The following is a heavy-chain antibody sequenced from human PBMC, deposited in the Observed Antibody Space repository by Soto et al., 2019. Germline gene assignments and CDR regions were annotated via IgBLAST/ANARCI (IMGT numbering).Heavy chain of an antibody. CDR2: INPNSGGT. V-gene: IGHV1-2*04. CDR1: GYTFTGYY. J-gene: IGHJ6*02. Sequence: VASVKVSCKASGYTFTGYYMHWVRQAPGQGLEWMGWINPNSGGTNYAQKFQGWVTMTRDTSISTAYMELSRLRSDDTAVYYCAREQVWQVGGHYYYYGMDVWGQGTTVTVSS. D-gene: IGHD3-16*01. CDR3: AREQVWQVGGHYYYYGMDV.